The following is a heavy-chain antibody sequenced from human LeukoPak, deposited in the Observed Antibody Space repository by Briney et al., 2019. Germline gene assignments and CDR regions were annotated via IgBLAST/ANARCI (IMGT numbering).Heavy chain of an antibody. CDR2: ISSNGGST. Sequence: GGSLRLSCAASGFTFSSYAMHWVRQAPGKGLEYVSAISSNGGSTYYANSMKGRFTISRDNSKNTLYLQMGSLRAEDLAVYYCARSTDIAVVVAAKPLDYWGQGTLVTVSS. CDR3: ARSTDIAVVVAAKPLDY. V-gene: IGHV3-64*01. J-gene: IGHJ4*02. D-gene: IGHD2-15*01. CDR1: GFTFSSYA.